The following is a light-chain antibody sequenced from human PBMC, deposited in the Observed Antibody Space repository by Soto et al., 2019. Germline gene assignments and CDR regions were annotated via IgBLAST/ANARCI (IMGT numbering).Light chain of an antibody. V-gene: IGLV1-40*01. CDR2: GNS. CDR3: QSYDSSLSGSVV. Sequence: QSVLTQPPSVSGAPGQGVTISCTGSSSNIGAGYDVHWYQQLPGTAPKLLIYGNSNRPSGVPDRFSGSKSGTSASLAITGLQAEDEADYYCQSYDSSLSGSVVFGGGTKLPVL. J-gene: IGLJ2*01. CDR1: SSNIGAGYD.